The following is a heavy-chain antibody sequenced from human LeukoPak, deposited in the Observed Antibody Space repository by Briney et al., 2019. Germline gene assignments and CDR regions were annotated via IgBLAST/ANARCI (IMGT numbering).Heavy chain of an antibody. CDR1: GGSISSYY. J-gene: IGHJ4*02. Sequence: SETLSLTCTVSGGSISSYYWSWIRQPPGKGLEWIGYIYYSGSTNYNPSLKSRVTISVDTSKNQFSLKLSSVTAADTAVYYCARQEYQYYDSSGYYLFDYWGQGTLVTVSS. D-gene: IGHD3-22*01. CDR2: IYYSGST. CDR3: ARQEYQYYDSSGYYLFDY. V-gene: IGHV4-59*08.